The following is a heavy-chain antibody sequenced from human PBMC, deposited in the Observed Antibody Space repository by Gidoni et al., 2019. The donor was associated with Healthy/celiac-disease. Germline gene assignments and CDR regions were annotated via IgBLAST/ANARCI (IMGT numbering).Heavy chain of an antibody. D-gene: IGHD3-9*01. Sequence: EVQLVVSGGGLVQPGRSLRLSCAASGFTFDDYAMHWVRHAPGKGVEWVSGISWNSGSIGYPDSVKGRFTISRDNAKNSLYLQMNSLRAEDTALYYCARRYYDILTGYSYFDYWGQGTLVTVSS. V-gene: IGHV3-9*01. CDR2: ISWNSGSI. CDR1: GFTFDDYA. CDR3: ARRYYDILTGYSYFDY. J-gene: IGHJ4*02.